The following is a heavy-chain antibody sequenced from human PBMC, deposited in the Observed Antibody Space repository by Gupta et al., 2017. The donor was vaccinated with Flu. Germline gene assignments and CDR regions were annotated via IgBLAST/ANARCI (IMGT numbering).Heavy chain of an antibody. CDR1: SYYY. D-gene: IGHD6-6*01. J-gene: IGHJ4*02. CDR2: IYYSRST. V-gene: IGHV4-59*01. Sequence: SYYYWGWIRQPPGKALEWIGYIYYSRSTNYNPSRKSRVTISVDTSANQVSLKLRSVKAADTAVYYCARVPESAARIYYFDYWGQGTLVTVSS. CDR3: ARVPESAARIYYFDY.